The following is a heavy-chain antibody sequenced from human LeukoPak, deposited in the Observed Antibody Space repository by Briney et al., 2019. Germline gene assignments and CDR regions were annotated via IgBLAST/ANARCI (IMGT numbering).Heavy chain of an antibody. CDR1: GYNFTNYW. CDR2: IYPDDSDS. J-gene: IGHJ4*02. CDR3: ARALRVFWSGYYPGFGS. D-gene: IGHD3-3*01. Sequence: GESLKISCKGSGYNFTNYWIGWVRQMPGKGLEWMGVIYPDDSDSRYSPSFQGQVTMSVDKSLKTAYLYWRSLKASDTAMYFCARALRVFWSGYYPGFGSWGQGTLVTVSS. V-gene: IGHV5-51*01.